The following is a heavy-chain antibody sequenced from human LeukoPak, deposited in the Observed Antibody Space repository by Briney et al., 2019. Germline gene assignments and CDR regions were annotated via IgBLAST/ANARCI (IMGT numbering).Heavy chain of an antibody. Sequence: PGGSLRLSCAASGFTFSSYWMSWVRQAPGKGLEWVANIKQDGSEKYYVDSVKGRFTISRDNAKNSLYLQMNSLRAEDTALYYCAKDRSDSSTWYAGSHWGQGTLVTVSS. J-gene: IGHJ4*02. CDR3: AKDRSDSSTWYAGSH. D-gene: IGHD6-13*01. CDR1: GFTFSSYW. V-gene: IGHV3-7*03. CDR2: IKQDGSEK.